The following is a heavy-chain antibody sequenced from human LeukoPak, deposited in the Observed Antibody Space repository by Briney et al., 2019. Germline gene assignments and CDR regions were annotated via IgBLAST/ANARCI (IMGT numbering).Heavy chain of an antibody. CDR3: AKDRTTVTDNLDY. V-gene: IGHV3-30*18. CDR2: ISYDGSNK. Sequence: PGGSLRLSCAASGFTFSSYGMHWVRQAPGKGLEWVAVISYDGSNKYYADSVKGRFTISRDNSKNTLYLQMNSLRAEDTAVYYCAKDRTTVTDNLDYWGQGTLVTVSS. J-gene: IGHJ4*02. CDR1: GFTFSSYG. D-gene: IGHD4-17*01.